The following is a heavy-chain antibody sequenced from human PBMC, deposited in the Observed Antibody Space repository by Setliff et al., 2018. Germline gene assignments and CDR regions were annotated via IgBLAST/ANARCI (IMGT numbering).Heavy chain of an antibody. D-gene: IGHD1-26*01. J-gene: IGHJ4*02. Sequence: LGESLKISCKGSGYSFSNFWIGWVRQMPGKGLEWMGIIYPGDSHTRYSPSFQGQVTMSADKSINTAYLQWSNLKASDTAKYSCARSLVGATYSFYFDYWGQGALVTVSS. CDR1: GYSFSNFW. CDR2: IYPGDSHT. CDR3: ARSLVGATYSFYFDY. V-gene: IGHV5-51*01.